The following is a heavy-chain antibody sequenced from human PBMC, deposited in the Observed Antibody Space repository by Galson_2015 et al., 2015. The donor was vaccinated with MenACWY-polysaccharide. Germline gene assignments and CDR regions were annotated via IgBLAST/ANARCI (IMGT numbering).Heavy chain of an antibody. CDR3: ARVLKGLAGATPDY. CDR2: ISSGGTI. Sequence: SLRLSCAASGFTFSSYGMNWVRQAPEKGLEWVSYISSGGTIYYADSVKGRFTISRDNAKNSLYLQMNSLRDDDTAVYYCARVLKGLAGATPDYWGQGTLVTVSS. D-gene: IGHD1-26*01. CDR1: GFTFSSYG. V-gene: IGHV3-48*02. J-gene: IGHJ4*02.